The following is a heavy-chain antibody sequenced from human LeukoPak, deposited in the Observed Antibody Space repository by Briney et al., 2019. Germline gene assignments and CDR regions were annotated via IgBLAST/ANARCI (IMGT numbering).Heavy chain of an antibody. Sequence: GGSLRLSCAAPGFTFSNYWMSWVRQAPGKGLEWVANINGDGNEKHYVDSVNRRFTISRDNAKNSLYLQMNSLRAEDTAVYYCARAGVLWFGESKFDYWGQGTLVTVSS. J-gene: IGHJ4*02. D-gene: IGHD3-10*01. CDR2: INGDGNEK. V-gene: IGHV3-7*03. CDR3: ARAGVLWFGESKFDY. CDR1: GFTFSNYW.